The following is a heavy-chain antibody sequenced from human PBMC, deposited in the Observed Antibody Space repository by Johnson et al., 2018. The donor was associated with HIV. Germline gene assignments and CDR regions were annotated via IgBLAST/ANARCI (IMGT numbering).Heavy chain of an antibody. V-gene: IGHV3-30*04. J-gene: IGHJ3*02. CDR2: ISYDGSNK. CDR3: ARGGYYDSSGSAFDI. D-gene: IGHD3-22*01. Sequence: QVQLVESGGGVVQPGRSLRLSCAASGFTFSSYAMHWVRQAPGKGLAWVAVISYDGSNKYYAASVQGRFTISSDNSKNTLYLQMNSLRAEDTAVYYCARGGYYDSSGSAFDIWGQGTMVTVSS. CDR1: GFTFSSYA.